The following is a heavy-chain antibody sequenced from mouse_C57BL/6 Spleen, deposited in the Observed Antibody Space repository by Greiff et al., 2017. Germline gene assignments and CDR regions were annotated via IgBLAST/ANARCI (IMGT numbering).Heavy chain of an antibody. V-gene: IGHV1-26*01. CDR2: INPNNGGT. CDR1: GYTFTDYY. CDR3: ARGDPD. J-gene: IGHJ3*01. Sequence: VQLQQSGPELVKPGASVKISCKASGYTFTDYYMNWVKQSHGKSLEWIGDINPNNGGTSYNQKFKGKATLTVDKSSSTAYMELRSLTSEDSAVYYCARGDPDWGQGTLVTVSA. D-gene: IGHD3-3*01.